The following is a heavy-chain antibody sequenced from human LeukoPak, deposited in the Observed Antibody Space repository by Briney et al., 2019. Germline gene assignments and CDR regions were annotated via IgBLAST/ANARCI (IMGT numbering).Heavy chain of an antibody. CDR3: ARIHYYDSSGYYPLFDY. D-gene: IGHD3-22*01. J-gene: IGHJ4*02. CDR1: GFSLSTSGMC. V-gene: IGHV2-70*11. CDR2: IDWDDDK. Sequence: SGPALVKPTQTLTLTCTFSGFSLSTSGMCVSWIRQPPGKALEWLARIDWDDDKYYSTSLKTRLTISKGTSKNQVVLTMTNMDPVDTATYYCARIHYYDSSGYYPLFDYWGLGTLVTVSS.